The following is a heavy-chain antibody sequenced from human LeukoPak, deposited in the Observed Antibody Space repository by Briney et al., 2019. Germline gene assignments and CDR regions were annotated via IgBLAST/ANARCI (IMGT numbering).Heavy chain of an antibody. CDR3: TTDAYDSSGYYGDY. V-gene: IGHV3-15*01. CDR1: GFTFSNAW. J-gene: IGHJ4*02. Sequence: GGSLRLSCAASGFTFSNAWMSWVRQAPGKGLEWVCRIKSKTDGGTTDYAAPVKGRFTISRDDSKNTLYLQMNSLKPEDTAVYYCTTDAYDSSGYYGDYWGQGTLVTVSS. D-gene: IGHD3-22*01. CDR2: IKSKTDGGTT.